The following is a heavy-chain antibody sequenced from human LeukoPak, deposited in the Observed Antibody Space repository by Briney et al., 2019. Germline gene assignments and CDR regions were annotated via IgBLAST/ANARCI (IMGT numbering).Heavy chain of an antibody. D-gene: IGHD3-3*01. V-gene: IGHV3-21*01. J-gene: IGHJ3*02. CDR3: ARDSDSNFVGSFDI. CDR1: GSTFSSHS. Sequence: GGSLRLSCAASGSTFSSHSMNWVRQAPGKGLEWVSSISRSSTYIYFADSVKGRFTISRDNAKNSLYMQMNSLRVEDTAVYYCARDSDSNFVGSFDIWGQGTMVTVSS. CDR2: ISRSSTYI.